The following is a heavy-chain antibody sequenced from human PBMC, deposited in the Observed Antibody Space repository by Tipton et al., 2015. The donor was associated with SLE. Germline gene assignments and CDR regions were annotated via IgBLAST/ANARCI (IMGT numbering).Heavy chain of an antibody. Sequence: TLSLTCTVSGGSISSYYWSWIRQPAGKGLEWIGRIYTSGSTNYNPSLKSRVTMSVDTSKNQFSLKLSSVTAADTAVYYCARHSRKTSGAMGAFDIWGQGTIVTVSS. CDR1: GGSISSYY. J-gene: IGHJ3*02. CDR2: IYTSGST. D-gene: IGHD5-18*01. V-gene: IGHV4-4*07. CDR3: ARHSRKTSGAMGAFDI.